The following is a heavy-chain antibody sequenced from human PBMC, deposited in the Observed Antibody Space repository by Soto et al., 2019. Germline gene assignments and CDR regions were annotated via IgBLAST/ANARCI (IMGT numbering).Heavy chain of an antibody. J-gene: IGHJ2*01. CDR3: ARCYCSLGSCYTCWHFDL. Sequence: QVQLVQSGAVVKKPGASVRVSCKASGYTFTNYGISWVRQAPGQGLEWMGWVGPYNGNTDHAQNFQGRVTMTTDTSTNTAYMELGSLRSDDTALYYCARCYCSLGSCYTCWHFDLWGRGTLVTVSS. V-gene: IGHV1-18*04. D-gene: IGHD2-15*01. CDR1: GYTFTNYG. CDR2: VGPYNGNT.